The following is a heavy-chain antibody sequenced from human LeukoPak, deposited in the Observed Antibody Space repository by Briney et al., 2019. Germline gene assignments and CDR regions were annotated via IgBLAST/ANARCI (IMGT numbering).Heavy chain of an antibody. CDR2: INPNSGGT. Sequence: ASVKVSCKASGYTFTGYYIHWVRQAPGQGLEWMGWINPNSGGTNYAQKFQGRVTMTRDTSIITAYMELSRLRSDDTAVYYCARDLGVLTYCGGDCYSGDYYFDYWGQGTLVTVSS. D-gene: IGHD2-21*02. J-gene: IGHJ4*02. V-gene: IGHV1-2*02. CDR1: GYTFTGYY. CDR3: ARDLGVLTYCGGDCYSGDYYFDY.